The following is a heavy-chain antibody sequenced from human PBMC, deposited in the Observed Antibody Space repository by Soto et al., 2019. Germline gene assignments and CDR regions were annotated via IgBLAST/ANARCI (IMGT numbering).Heavy chain of an antibody. CDR2: IYSGGST. D-gene: IGHD2-15*01. V-gene: IGHV3-53*01. CDR3: ARDIDMYYYGMDV. Sequence: QTGGSLRLSCAASGFTVSSNYMSWVRQAPGKGLEWVSVIYSGGSTYYADSVKGRFTISRDNSKNTLYLQMNSLRAEDTAVYYCARDIDMYYYGMDVWGQGTTVTVSS. CDR1: GFTVSSNY. J-gene: IGHJ6*02.